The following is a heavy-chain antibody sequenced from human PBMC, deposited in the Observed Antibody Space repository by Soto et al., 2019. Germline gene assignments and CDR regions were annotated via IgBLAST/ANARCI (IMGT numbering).Heavy chain of an antibody. D-gene: IGHD2-2*01. CDR3: AKDHTLGICSTNSCYPTGY. Sequence: QVQLVESGGGVVQPGTSLRLSCAASGFTFSTYGMHWVRQAPGKGLEWVAVISYDGSSEYYADSVKGRFTVSRDNSKDTLFLQMNSLRAEDKAVYYCAKDHTLGICSTNSCYPTGYLGQGTLVTVSS. CDR2: ISYDGSSE. J-gene: IGHJ4*02. V-gene: IGHV3-30*18. CDR1: GFTFSTYG.